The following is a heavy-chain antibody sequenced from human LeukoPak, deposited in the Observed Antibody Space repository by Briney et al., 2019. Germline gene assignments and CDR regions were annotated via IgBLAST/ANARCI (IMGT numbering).Heavy chain of an antibody. CDR1: GFTFSSYG. D-gene: IGHD2-15*01. Sequence: GGSLRLSCAASGFTFSSYGMHWDRQAPGKGLEWVAVIWYDGSNKYYADSVKGRFTISRDNSKNTLYLQMNSLRAEDTAVYYCARAQAYCSGGSCYAFDYWGQGTLVTVSS. CDR3: ARAQAYCSGGSCYAFDY. V-gene: IGHV3-33*01. J-gene: IGHJ4*02. CDR2: IWYDGSNK.